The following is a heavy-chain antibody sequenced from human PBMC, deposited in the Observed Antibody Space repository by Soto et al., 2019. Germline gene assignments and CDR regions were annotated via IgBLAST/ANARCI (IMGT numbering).Heavy chain of an antibody. D-gene: IGHD2-21*02. J-gene: IGHJ3*02. CDR2: INPSGGST. Sequence: ASVKVSCKASGYTFTSYYMHWVRQAPGQGLEWMGIINPSGGSTSYAQKFQGRVTMTRDTSTSTVYMELSSLRSEDTAVYYCARYCGGDCYPNDAFDIWGQGTMVTVSS. V-gene: IGHV1-46*01. CDR3: ARYCGGDCYPNDAFDI. CDR1: GYTFTSYY.